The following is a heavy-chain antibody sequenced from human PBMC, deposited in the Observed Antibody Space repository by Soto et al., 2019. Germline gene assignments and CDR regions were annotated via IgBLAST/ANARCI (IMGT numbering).Heavy chain of an antibody. J-gene: IGHJ4*02. CDR2: INDDGIST. CDR3: TRGPRSTSTGTGAF. Sequence: GGSLRLSCAASGFTFSMYWMHWVRRVPGKGPEWVSRINDDGISTNYADSVKGRFTISRDNAKNTLYLQMNALRVEDTAVYYCTRGPRSTSTGTGAFWGQGTLVTVSS. V-gene: IGHV3-74*01. D-gene: IGHD1-1*01. CDR1: GFTFSMYW.